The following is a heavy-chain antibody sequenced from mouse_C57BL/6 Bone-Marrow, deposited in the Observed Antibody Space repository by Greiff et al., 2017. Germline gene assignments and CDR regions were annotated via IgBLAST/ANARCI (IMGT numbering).Heavy chain of an antibody. Sequence: EVQLLQSGPELVKPGASVKISCKASGYTFTDYYMNWVKPSPGQSLAWIGDLNPNNGGTSYNQKFKGKATLTVDKSSSTAYMELRSLTSDGSAFYYCAVYYGSSNYPMDYWGQGTSVTVSS. J-gene: IGHJ4*01. V-gene: IGHV1-26*01. D-gene: IGHD1-1*01. CDR2: LNPNNGGT. CDR3: AVYYGSSNYPMDY. CDR1: GYTFTDYY.